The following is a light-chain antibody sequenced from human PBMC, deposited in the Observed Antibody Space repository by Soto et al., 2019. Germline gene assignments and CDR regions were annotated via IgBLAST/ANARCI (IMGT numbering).Light chain of an antibody. CDR2: GAS. V-gene: IGKV3-20*01. CDR1: QTVRSTY. CDR3: QQHYSIPPA. J-gene: IGKJ2*01. Sequence: EIVLTQSPGTLSLSPGETATLSCRARQTVRSTYLAWYQQKPGQAPRLLIYGASTRATGIPDRFSGSGSGTDFTLTISRLEPEDFAVYYCQQHYSIPPAFGQGTKLEIK.